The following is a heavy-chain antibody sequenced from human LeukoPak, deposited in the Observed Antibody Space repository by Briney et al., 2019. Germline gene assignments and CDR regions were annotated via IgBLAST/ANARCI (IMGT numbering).Heavy chain of an antibody. D-gene: IGHD2-2*01. J-gene: IGHJ3*02. CDR1: GYSFTSYW. Sequence: GESLKISCKGSGYSFTSYWIGWVRQMPGKGLEWMGIIYPGDSDTRYSPSFQGQVTTSADKSISTAYLQWSSLKASDTAMYYCARPLQLPRDAFDIWGQGTMVTVSS. V-gene: IGHV5-51*01. CDR3: ARPLQLPRDAFDI. CDR2: IYPGDSDT.